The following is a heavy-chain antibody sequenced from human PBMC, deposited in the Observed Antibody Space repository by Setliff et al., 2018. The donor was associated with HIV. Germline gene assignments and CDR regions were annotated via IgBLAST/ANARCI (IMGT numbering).Heavy chain of an antibody. Sequence: GASVKVSCKSSGGIFSSYAFSWVRQAPGQGLQWMGGIIPIVGTPNYAQKFQGRVTITADDSTSTAYMEMASLRVEDTAVYYCAREELSAFSYGDRYWYFSLWGRGTLVTVSS. CDR3: AREELSAFSYGDRYWYFSL. J-gene: IGHJ2*01. CDR1: GGIFSSYA. D-gene: IGHD3-16*01. CDR2: IIPIVGTP. V-gene: IGHV1-69*13.